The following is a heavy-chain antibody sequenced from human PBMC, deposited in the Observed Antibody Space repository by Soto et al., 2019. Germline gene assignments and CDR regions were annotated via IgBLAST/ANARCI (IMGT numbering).Heavy chain of an antibody. CDR1: GYSFTSYW. CDR3: ARHVGGAGGWVEEPL. V-gene: IGHV5-10-1*01. D-gene: IGHD3-10*01. J-gene: IGHJ4*02. Sequence: GESLKISCKGSGYSFTSYWISWVRQMPGKGLEWMGRIDPSDSYTNYSPSFQGHVTISADKSISTAYLQWSSLKASDTAMYYWARHVGGAGGWVEEPLWGQGTLVTVSS. CDR2: IDPSDSYT.